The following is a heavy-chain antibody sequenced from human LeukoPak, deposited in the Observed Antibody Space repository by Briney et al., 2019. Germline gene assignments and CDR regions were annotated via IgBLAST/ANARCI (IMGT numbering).Heavy chain of an antibody. CDR1: GFTFSSYA. CDR3: AKGLDFWSGYYLFDY. J-gene: IGHJ4*02. CDR2: ISCSGGST. V-gene: IGHV3-23*01. Sequence: GGSLRLSCAASGFTFSSYAMSWVRQAPGKGLEWVSAISCSGGSTYYADSVKGRFTISRDNSKNTLYLQMNSLRAEDTAVYYCAKGLDFWSGYYLFDYWGQGTLVTVSS. D-gene: IGHD3-3*01.